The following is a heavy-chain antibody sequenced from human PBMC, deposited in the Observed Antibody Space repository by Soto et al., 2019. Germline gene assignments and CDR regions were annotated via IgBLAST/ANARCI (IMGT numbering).Heavy chain of an antibody. CDR3: ARDIGGRAMENWFDP. CDR1: GFTFSTEA. J-gene: IGHJ5*02. CDR2: ISYDGSNK. V-gene: IGHV3-30-3*01. D-gene: IGHD1-1*01. Sequence: QVQLVESGGGVVQPGRSLRLSCAASGFTFSTEAIQWALQVPGMGLEWVAFISYDGSNKYYAAPVKGRFTISRDNSKNTLYRQMTSLRPEATALYHCARDIGGRAMENWFDPWGQGTLVTVSS.